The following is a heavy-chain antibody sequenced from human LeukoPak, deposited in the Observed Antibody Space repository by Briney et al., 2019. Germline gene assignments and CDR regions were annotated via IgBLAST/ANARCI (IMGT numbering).Heavy chain of an antibody. CDR1: GASVSSDF. J-gene: IGHJ6*02. D-gene: IGHD6-19*01. CDR3: VYTSGWTNFYYYGMDV. CDR2: IHYSGST. Sequence: PSETLSLTCTVSGASVSSDFWSWIRQPPGKGLEWIGYIHYSGSTSYSPSLESRVTISADTSQNQFSLKLRSVTAADTAVYYCVYTSGWTNFYYYGMDVWGQGTTVTVSS. V-gene: IGHV4-59*02.